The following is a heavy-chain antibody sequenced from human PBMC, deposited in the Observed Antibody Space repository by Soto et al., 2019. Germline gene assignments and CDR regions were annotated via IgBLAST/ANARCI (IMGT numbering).Heavy chain of an antibody. J-gene: IGHJ4*02. D-gene: IGHD5-12*01. CDR3: ARDVGGYSGYAVDY. CDR1: GFTFSSYA. Sequence: EVQLVESGGGLVQPGGSLRLSCAASGFTFSSYAMHWVRQAPGKGLEYVSAISSNGGSTYYANSVKGRFTIARDNSKNTLYLQMGSVRAEDMAVYYCARDVGGYSGYAVDYWGKGTLVTVSS. CDR2: ISSNGGST. V-gene: IGHV3-64*01.